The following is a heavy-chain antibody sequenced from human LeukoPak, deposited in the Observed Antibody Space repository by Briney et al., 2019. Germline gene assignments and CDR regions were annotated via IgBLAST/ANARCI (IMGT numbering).Heavy chain of an antibody. CDR3: ARDVYPSIRSGPYWYFDL. J-gene: IGHJ2*01. Sequence: SETLSLTCTVSGGSISSSSYYWGWIRQPPGKGLEWIGSIYYSGSTNYNPSLKSRVTMSVDTSKNQFSLKLSSVTAADTAVYYCARDVYPSIRSGPYWYFDLWGRGTLVTVSS. CDR2: IYYSGST. D-gene: IGHD6-25*01. CDR1: GGSISSSSYY. V-gene: IGHV4-39*07.